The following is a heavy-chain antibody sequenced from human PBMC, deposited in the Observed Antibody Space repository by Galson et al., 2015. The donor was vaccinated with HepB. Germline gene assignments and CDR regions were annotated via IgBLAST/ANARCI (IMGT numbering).Heavy chain of an antibody. V-gene: IGHV3-30-3*01. CDR2: ISYDGSNK. J-gene: IGHJ4*02. CDR3: ARDSTVTTRFDY. Sequence: SLRLSCAASGFTFSSYAMHWVRQAPGKGLEWVAVISYDGSNKYYADSVKGRFTISRDNSKNTLYLQMNSLRAEDTAVYYCARDSTVTTRFDYWGQGTLVTVSS. D-gene: IGHD4-17*01. CDR1: GFTFSSYA.